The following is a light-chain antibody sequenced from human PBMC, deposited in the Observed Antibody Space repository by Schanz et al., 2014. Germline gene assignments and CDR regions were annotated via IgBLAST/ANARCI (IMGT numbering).Light chain of an antibody. CDR3: QQSHDGVWT. CDR2: DGS. CDR1: QSISNW. V-gene: IGKV1-5*01. Sequence: DIQMTQSPSTLSASVGDRVTITCRASQSISNWLAWYQQKPGKVPKLLIYDGSTLESGVPSRFSGSDSGTDFTLTISSLQPEDFATYFCQQSHDGVWTFGQGTTVEIK. J-gene: IGKJ1*01.